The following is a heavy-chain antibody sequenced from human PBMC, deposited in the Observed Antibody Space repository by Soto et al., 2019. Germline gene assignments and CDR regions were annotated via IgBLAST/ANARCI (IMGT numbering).Heavy chain of an antibody. J-gene: IGHJ4*02. V-gene: IGHV3-23*01. CDR2: ISGSGGST. CDR1: GFTFSSYA. CDR3: AKDASNYGDPGSYYFDY. Sequence: GGSLRLSCAASGFTFSSYAMSWVRQAPGKGLEWVSAISGSGGSTYYADSVKGRFTISRDNSKNTLYLQMNSLRAEDTAVYYCAKDASNYGDPGSYYFDYWGQGTLVTVSS. D-gene: IGHD4-17*01.